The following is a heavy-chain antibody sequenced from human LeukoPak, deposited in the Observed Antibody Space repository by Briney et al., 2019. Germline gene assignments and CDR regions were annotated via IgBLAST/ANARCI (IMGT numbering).Heavy chain of an antibody. J-gene: IGHJ4*02. CDR3: ARRATPTGYPDY. V-gene: IGHV3-9*01. CDR2: ISWNSGSI. CDR1: GFTFDDYA. D-gene: IGHD3-9*01. Sequence: GGSLRLSCAASGFTFDDYAMHWVRQAPGKGLEWVSGISWNSGSIGYADSVKGRFTISRDNAKNSLYLQMNSLRAEDTAVYYCARRATPTGYPDYWGQGTLVTVSS.